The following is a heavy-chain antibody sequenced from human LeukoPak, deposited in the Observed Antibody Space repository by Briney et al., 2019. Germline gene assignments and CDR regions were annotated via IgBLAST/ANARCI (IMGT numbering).Heavy chain of an antibody. Sequence: PGRSLRLSCAASGFTFSNYGMHWGRQAPGKGLEGVAVIWYDGSNKYYAYSVKGRFTISRDNSKNTLYLQMKSLRAEDTAVYYCARDRDTAMEIDYWGQGTLVTVSS. J-gene: IGHJ4*02. CDR2: IWYDGSNK. CDR1: GFTFSNYG. V-gene: IGHV3-33*01. D-gene: IGHD5-18*01. CDR3: ARDRDTAMEIDY.